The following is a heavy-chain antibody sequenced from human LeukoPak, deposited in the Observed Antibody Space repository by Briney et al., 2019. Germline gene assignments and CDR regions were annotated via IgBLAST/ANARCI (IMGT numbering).Heavy chain of an antibody. Sequence: ASVKVSCKASGYTFTSYDINWVRQATGQGLEWMGWMNPNSGNTGYAQKFQGRVTMTRDTSTSTVYMELSSLRSEDTAVYYCARAAGPTIFGVVPPRPPTYGMDVWGQGTTVTVSS. CDR1: GYTFTSYD. J-gene: IGHJ6*02. D-gene: IGHD3-3*01. V-gene: IGHV1-8*01. CDR3: ARAAGPTIFGVVPPRPPTYGMDV. CDR2: MNPNSGNT.